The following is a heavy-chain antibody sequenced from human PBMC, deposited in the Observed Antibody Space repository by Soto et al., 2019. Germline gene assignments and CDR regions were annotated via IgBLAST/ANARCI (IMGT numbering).Heavy chain of an antibody. J-gene: IGHJ3*02. Sequence: ASVKVSCKASGYTFTSYDINWVRQATGQGLEWMGWMNPNSGNTGYAQKFQGRVTMTRNTSISTAYMELGGLRSEDTAVYYGARVRVITMVRGVILVDAFDIWGQGTMVTVSS. CDR3: ARVRVITMVRGVILVDAFDI. CDR2: MNPNSGNT. CDR1: GYTFTSYD. V-gene: IGHV1-8*01. D-gene: IGHD3-10*01.